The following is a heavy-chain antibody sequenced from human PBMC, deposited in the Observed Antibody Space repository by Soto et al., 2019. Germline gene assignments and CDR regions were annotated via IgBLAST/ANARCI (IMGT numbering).Heavy chain of an antibody. CDR1: GYTFINHY. CDR2: INPHSGDT. Sequence: QEQLVQSGSEVKKPGASVRVSCKASGYTFINHYIHWLRQAPGQGPEWMGWINPHSGDTRFAQDFQDRVTMTRDTSFNTAYMELSKLTSDDTAVFYCAVYDQGAPLHIRGQGTLVTVS. CDR3: AVYDQGAPLHI. V-gene: IGHV1-2*02. J-gene: IGHJ4*03. D-gene: IGHD2-21*01.